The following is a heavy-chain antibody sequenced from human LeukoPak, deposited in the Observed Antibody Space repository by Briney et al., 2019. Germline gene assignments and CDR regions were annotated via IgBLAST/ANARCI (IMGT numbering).Heavy chain of an antibody. CDR2: INAGNGNT. D-gene: IGHD5-18*01. J-gene: IGHJ4*02. CDR1: GYTFTSYD. V-gene: IGHV1-3*01. CDR3: ARDAGDTAIDY. Sequence: ASVKVSCKPSGYTFTSYDMHWVRQAPGQSLEWMGWINAGNGNTKYSQKFQGRVTITRYTSASTGYMELSSLRSEDTAVYYCARDAGDTAIDYWGQGTLVTVSS.